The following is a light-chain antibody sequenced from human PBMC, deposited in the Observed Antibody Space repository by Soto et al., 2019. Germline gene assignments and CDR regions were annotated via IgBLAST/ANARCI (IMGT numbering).Light chain of an antibody. V-gene: IGLV1-51*02. CDR1: SSNIGNNY. J-gene: IGLJ3*02. Sequence: QSVLTQPPSVSAAPGQKVTISCSGSSSNIGNNYVSWYQQLPGTAPKLLIYENNKRPSGIPDRFSGSKSGTSATLGITGLQTGDEADYYCETWDNSLSAGVFGGGTKRPS. CDR2: ENN. CDR3: ETWDNSLSAGV.